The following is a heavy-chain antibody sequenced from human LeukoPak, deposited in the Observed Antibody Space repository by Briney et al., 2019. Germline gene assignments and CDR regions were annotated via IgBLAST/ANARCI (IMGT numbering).Heavy chain of an antibody. CDR2: IYYSGST. CDR1: GGSISSYY. Sequence: PSETLSPTCTVSGGSISSYYWSWIRQPPGKGLEWIGYIYYSGSTNYNPSLKSRVTISVDTSKNQFSLKLSSVTAADTAVYYCARERSYYDSVFDYWGQGTLVTVSS. CDR3: ARERSYYDSVFDY. J-gene: IGHJ4*02. V-gene: IGHV4-59*01. D-gene: IGHD3-22*01.